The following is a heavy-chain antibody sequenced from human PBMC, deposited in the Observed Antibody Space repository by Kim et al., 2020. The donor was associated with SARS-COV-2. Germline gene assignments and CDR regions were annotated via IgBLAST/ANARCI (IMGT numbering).Heavy chain of an antibody. J-gene: IGHJ5*02. CDR2: IDTTDSYT. D-gene: IGHD6-19*01. CDR1: GYTFSSYW. V-gene: IGHV5-10-1*01. Sequence: GESLKISCQGSGYTFSSYWISWVRQMPGKGLEWMGRIDTTDSYTNYSPSFQGHVSISVDMAIKTVYLQWTSLKASDTATYYCARLARKYTSVSPTSWGRGTLVTVSS. CDR3: ARLARKYTSVSPTS.